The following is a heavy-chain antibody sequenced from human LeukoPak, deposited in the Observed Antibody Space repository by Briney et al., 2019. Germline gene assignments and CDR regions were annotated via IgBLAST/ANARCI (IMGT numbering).Heavy chain of an antibody. D-gene: IGHD4-17*01. CDR3: ARARTTGDY. CDR2: VSGGGGST. J-gene: IGHJ4*02. V-gene: IGHV3-23*01. Sequence: GGSLRLSCAASGFTFTDYGMSWVRQAPGKGPEWVSSVSGGGGSTYYADSVKGRFTISRDNAKNSLYLQMNSLRAEDTAVYYCARARTTGDYWGQGTLVTVSS. CDR1: GFTFTDYG.